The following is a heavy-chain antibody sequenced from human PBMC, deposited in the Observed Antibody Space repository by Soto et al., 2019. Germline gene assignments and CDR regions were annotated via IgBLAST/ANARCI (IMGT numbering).Heavy chain of an antibody. J-gene: IGHJ6*02. CDR3: ARAMGDWGTYYYYYGFDV. V-gene: IGHV4-31*03. CDR2: IYYSGST. Sequence: PSETLSLTCTVSGGSISSGGYYWSWIRQHPGKGLEWIGYIYYSGSTYYNPSLKSRVTISVDTSKNQFTLNLSSVTAADTAVYYCARAMGDWGTYYYYYGFDVWGQGTTVTVSS. D-gene: IGHD3-16*01. CDR1: GGSISSGGYY.